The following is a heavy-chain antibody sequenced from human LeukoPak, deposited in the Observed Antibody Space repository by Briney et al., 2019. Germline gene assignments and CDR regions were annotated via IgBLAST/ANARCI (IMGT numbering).Heavy chain of an antibody. D-gene: IGHD4-23*01. CDR1: GVTFSSYA. CDR3: ASDYGGNSDY. V-gene: IGHV1-69*13. J-gene: IGHJ4*02. Sequence: GASVKVSCKASGVTFSSYAISWVRQAPGQGLEWMGGIIPIFGTANYAQKFQGRVTITADESTSTAYMELSSLRSEDTAVYYCASDYGGNSDYWGQGTLVTVSS. CDR2: IIPIFGTA.